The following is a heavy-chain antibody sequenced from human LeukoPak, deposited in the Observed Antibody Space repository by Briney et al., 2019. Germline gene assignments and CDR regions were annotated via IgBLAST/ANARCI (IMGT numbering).Heavy chain of an antibody. D-gene: IGHD5-18*01. CDR2: IYTSGST. CDR3: ARVGTAMVPPYYYYMDV. CDR1: GGSISSYY. V-gene: IGHV4-4*07. J-gene: IGHJ6*03. Sequence: PSETLSLTCTVSGGSISSYYWSWIRQPAGKGLEWIGRIYTSGSTNYNPSLKSRVTMSVDTPKNQFSLKLSSVTAADTAVYYCARVGTAMVPPYYYYMDVWGKGTTVTISS.